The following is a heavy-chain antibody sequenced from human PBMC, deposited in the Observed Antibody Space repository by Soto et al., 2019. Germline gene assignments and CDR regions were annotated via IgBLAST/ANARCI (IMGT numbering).Heavy chain of an antibody. Sequence: QITLKESGPTLVKPTQTLTLTCTFSGFSLSTSGVGVGWIRQPPGKALEWLALIYWDDDKRYSPSLKSRLTITKDTSKNQVVLTMTNMDPVDTATYYCAHTLSVPAARDAFDIWGQGTMVTVSS. D-gene: IGHD2-2*01. V-gene: IGHV2-5*02. J-gene: IGHJ3*02. CDR1: GFSLSTSGVG. CDR2: IYWDDDK. CDR3: AHTLSVPAARDAFDI.